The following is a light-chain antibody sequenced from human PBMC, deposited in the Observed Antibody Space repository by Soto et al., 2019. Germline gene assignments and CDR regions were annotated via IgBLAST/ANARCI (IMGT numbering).Light chain of an antibody. J-gene: IGLJ1*01. Sequence: SALTQPASVSGSPGQSITISCTGTSSDVGGYNYVSWYQQHPGKAPKLMIYEVSNRPSGVSNRFSGSKSGNTASLTISGLQAEDEADYYCSSYTSSSTPYVFGTGTKVNVL. CDR2: EVS. V-gene: IGLV2-14*01. CDR1: SSDVGGYNY. CDR3: SSYTSSSTPYV.